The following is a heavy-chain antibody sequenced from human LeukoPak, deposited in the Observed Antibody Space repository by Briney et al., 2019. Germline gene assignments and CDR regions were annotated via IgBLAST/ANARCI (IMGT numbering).Heavy chain of an antibody. J-gene: IGHJ4*02. V-gene: IGHV1-69*01. CDR3: ASPYDSSGYYLIFDY. CDR2: IIPIFGTA. Sequence: ASVKVSCKASGGTFSSYAISWVRQAAGQGLEWMGGIIPIFGTANYAQKFQGRVTITADESTSTAYMELSSLRSEDTAVYYCASPYDSSGYYLIFDYWGQGTLVTVFS. CDR1: GGTFSSYA. D-gene: IGHD3-22*01.